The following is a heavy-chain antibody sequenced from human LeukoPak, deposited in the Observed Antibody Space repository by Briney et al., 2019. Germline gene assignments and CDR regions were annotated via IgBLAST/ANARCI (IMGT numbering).Heavy chain of an antibody. Sequence: SETLSLTCTVSGGSISSSSYYWGWIRQPPGKGLEWIGSIYYSGSTYYNPSLKSRVTIAVDKSKNQFSLKLSSVTAADTAVYYCARASHDYGDYSHFDYWGQGTLVTVSS. J-gene: IGHJ4*02. CDR3: ARASHDYGDYSHFDY. CDR2: IYYSGST. V-gene: IGHV4-39*07. D-gene: IGHD4-17*01. CDR1: GGSISSSSYY.